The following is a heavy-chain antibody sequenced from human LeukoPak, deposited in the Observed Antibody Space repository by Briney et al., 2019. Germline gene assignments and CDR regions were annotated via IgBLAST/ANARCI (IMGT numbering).Heavy chain of an antibody. CDR2: MYHSGST. CDR1: GYSICSDDY. Sequence: PSETLSLTCTVSGYSICSDDYWGWILQPPGKELEWIGSMYHSGSTNSIPSLKSRVTISLDTSKNQFSLNLSSVTAADTAVYYCVRVPHRVGYFDLWGRGTLVTVSS. CDR3: VRVPHRVGYFDL. D-gene: IGHD3-3*01. V-gene: IGHV4-38-2*02. J-gene: IGHJ2*01.